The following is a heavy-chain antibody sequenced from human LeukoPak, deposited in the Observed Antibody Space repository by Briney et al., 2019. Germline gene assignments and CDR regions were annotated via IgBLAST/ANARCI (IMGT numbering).Heavy chain of an antibody. CDR2: IYYTGST. J-gene: IGHJ4*02. CDR3: ARVRSFGVVIEV. D-gene: IGHD3-3*01. CDR1: GASINNFDFY. Sequence: SETLSLTCTVSGASINNFDFYLGWVRQPPGEGLEWIGHIYYTGSTYSNPSLESRVSISIDTSRNQFSLNLTSVTVLARPSIYCARVRSFGVVIEVWGPGTLVTVSA. V-gene: IGHV4-30-4*08.